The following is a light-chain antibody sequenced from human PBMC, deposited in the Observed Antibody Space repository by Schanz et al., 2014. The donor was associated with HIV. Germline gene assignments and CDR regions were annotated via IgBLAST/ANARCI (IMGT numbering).Light chain of an antibody. Sequence: QSALTQPASVSGSPGQSITISCTGTSSDVGGYSYVSWYQHHPGKAPKLMIYDVSNRPSGVSNRFSGSKSGNTAYLTISGLLAEDESDYYCSSYTSSTTVVFGGGTQLTVL. CDR1: SSDVGGYSY. V-gene: IGLV2-14*03. CDR2: DVS. CDR3: SSYTSSTTVV. J-gene: IGLJ2*01.